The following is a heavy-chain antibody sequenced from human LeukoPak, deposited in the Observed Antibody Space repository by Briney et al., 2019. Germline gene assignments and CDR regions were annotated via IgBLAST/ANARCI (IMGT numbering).Heavy chain of an antibody. D-gene: IGHD3-3*01. CDR3: AGASGYYFDY. V-gene: IGHV4-59*03. CDR1: GGSINSYY. J-gene: IGHJ4*02. Sequence: PSETLSLTCTVPGGSINSYYWSWIRLSPGTGLEWIGYIYYSGSANYKPSLKSRVTMSVDRSKNQFSLKLSSVTAADTAIYYCAGASGYYFDYWGQGTLVTVSS. CDR2: IYYSGSA.